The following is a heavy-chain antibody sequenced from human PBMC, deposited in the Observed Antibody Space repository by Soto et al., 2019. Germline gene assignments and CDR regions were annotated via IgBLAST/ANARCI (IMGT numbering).Heavy chain of an antibody. J-gene: IGHJ4*02. CDR1: GSSLIKSVY. CDR2: ISHTGRT. D-gene: IGHD2-15*01. CDR3: ARDPANLALAVAYFDS. V-gene: IGHV4-38-2*02. Sequence: TPSLPCSVSGSSLIKSVYWGWILQSPEKCLEWILSISHTGRTSYNPSLKSRVSISVDTSKNQFSLTLTSVTAAPTAVYSCARDPANLALAVAYFDSWGQGTLGT.